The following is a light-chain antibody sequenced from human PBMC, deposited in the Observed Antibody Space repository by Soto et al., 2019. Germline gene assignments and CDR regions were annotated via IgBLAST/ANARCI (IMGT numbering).Light chain of an antibody. CDR1: QTITT. CDR3: QQYGNLPLT. CDR2: RVS. J-gene: IGKJ4*01. Sequence: ENVLTQSPGNLSLSPCDRATLSCRTSQTITTLAWYQRKPGQAPRLLIYRVSSRATGVPDRFSGSGSGTDYTLTISRLEPEDFAVYYCQQYGNLPLTFGGGTKVDIK. V-gene: IGKV3-20*01.